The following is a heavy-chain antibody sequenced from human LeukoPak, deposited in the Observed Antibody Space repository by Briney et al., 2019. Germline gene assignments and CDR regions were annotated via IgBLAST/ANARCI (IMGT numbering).Heavy chain of an antibody. D-gene: IGHD3-9*01. CDR3: AKTLHGRYFDWFSFDY. CDR2: ISGSGGST. Sequence: GRSLRPSCAASGFTFSSYAMSWVRQAPGKGLEWVSAISGSGGSTYYADSVKGRFTTSRDNSKNTLYLQMNSLRAEDTAVYYCAKTLHGRYFDWFSFDYWGQGTLVTVSS. V-gene: IGHV3-23*01. J-gene: IGHJ4*02. CDR1: GFTFSSYA.